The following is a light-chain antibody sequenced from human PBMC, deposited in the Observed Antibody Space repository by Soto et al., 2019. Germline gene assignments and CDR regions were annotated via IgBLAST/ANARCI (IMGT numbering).Light chain of an antibody. J-gene: IGKJ2*01. CDR2: WAS. CDR1: QSVLYSSNNKYY. V-gene: IGKV4-1*01. Sequence: DIVMTQSPDSLAVSLGERATINCKSSQSVLYSSNNKYYLAWYQQKPVQPPKLLIYWASTRESGVPDRFSGSGSGTDFTLTISSLQAEDVAVYDCQQYYSTPYTFGQGTKLEIE. CDR3: QQYYSTPYT.